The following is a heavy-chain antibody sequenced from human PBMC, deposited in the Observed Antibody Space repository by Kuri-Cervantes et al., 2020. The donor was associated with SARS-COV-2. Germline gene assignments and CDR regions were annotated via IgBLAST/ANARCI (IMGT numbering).Heavy chain of an antibody. J-gene: IGHJ4*02. V-gene: IGHV4-34*01. Sequence: SDTLSLTGAVSGYAVSSGYYWSWNRQHPGKWLEWIGEINHSGSTNYNPSLKSRVTISVDTSKNQFSLKLSSVTAADTAVYYCARRGSSSLSRYWGQGTLVTVSS. CDR3: ARRGSSSLSRY. CDR1: GYAVSSGYY. CDR2: INHSGST. D-gene: IGHD6-13*01.